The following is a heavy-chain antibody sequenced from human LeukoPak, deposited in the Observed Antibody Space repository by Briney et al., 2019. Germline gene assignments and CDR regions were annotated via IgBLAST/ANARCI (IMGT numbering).Heavy chain of an antibody. Sequence: PGGSLRLSCAASEFTFSEYSMNWVRQAPGKGLEWVASISSTSTYIYYADSVTGRFTISRDNAKNSLYLQMNSLRAEDTAVYYCAKFIAAPFYFDYWGQGTLVTVSS. CDR3: AKFIAAPFYFDY. J-gene: IGHJ4*02. D-gene: IGHD6-13*01. CDR2: ISSTSTYI. CDR1: EFTFSEYS. V-gene: IGHV3-21*01.